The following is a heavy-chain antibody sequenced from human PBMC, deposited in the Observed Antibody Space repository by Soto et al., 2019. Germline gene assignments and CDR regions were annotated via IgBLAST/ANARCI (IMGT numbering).Heavy chain of an antibody. J-gene: IGHJ5*02. D-gene: IGHD2-2*01. CDR2: INPILVIA. CDR3: ARDPGYCSRTSCEKWFDP. V-gene: IGHV1-69*08. Sequence: QVQLVQSGAEVKKPGSSVKVSCKASGGTFSSYTISWVRQAPGQGLEWMGKINPILVIANYAQKFQGRVTSTADKSTSRDYMELSNRRSEDTAVYYCARDPGYCSRTSCEKWFDPGGQGTLVTVSS. CDR1: GGTFSSYT.